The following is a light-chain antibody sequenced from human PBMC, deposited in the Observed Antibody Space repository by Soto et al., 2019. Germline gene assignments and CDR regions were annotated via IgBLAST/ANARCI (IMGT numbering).Light chain of an antibody. V-gene: IGKV3-15*01. J-gene: IGKJ5*01. Sequence: EIVMTQSPATLSVSPGERATLSCRASQSVSSNLAWYQQKPGQAPRLLIYGASTRATGIPARFSGSGSGTEFTLTISSLQSEDFAVYYCQHLHSYPYTFGQGTRLEIK. CDR2: GAS. CDR1: QSVSSN. CDR3: QHLHSYPYT.